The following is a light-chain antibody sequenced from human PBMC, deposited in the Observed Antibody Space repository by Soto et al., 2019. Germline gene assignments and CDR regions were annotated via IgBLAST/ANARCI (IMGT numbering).Light chain of an antibody. CDR2: GAS. Sequence: EIVLTQSPATLSLSPGEGVTLSCRASQSINNYLAWYQQKPGQGPRLLIYGASSRATGIPDRFSGSGSGTDFTLTISRLEPEDFAVYYCQQYGNSPTFGQGTKVDIK. CDR1: QSINNY. V-gene: IGKV3-20*01. J-gene: IGKJ1*01. CDR3: QQYGNSPT.